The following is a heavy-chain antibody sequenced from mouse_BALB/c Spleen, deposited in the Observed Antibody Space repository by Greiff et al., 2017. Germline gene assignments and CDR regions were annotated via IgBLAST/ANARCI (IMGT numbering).Heavy chain of an antibody. CDR3: ARQKTGLWYFDV. CDR1: GFTFSSYA. Sequence: EVMLVESGGGLVKPGGSLKLSCAASGFTFSSYAMSWVRQTPEKRLEWVAYISSGGGSTYYPDTVKGRFTISRDNAKNTLYLQMSSLKSEDTAMYYCARQKTGLWYFDVWGAGTTVTVSS. V-gene: IGHV5-12-1*01. CDR2: ISSGGGST. D-gene: IGHD4-1*01. J-gene: IGHJ1*01.